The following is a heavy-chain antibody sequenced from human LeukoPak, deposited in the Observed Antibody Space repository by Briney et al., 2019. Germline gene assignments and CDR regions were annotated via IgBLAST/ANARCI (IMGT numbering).Heavy chain of an antibody. Sequence: GGSLRLSCAASGFTFSSYSMNWVRQAPGKGLEWVSSITSSSNYIYYAASVKGRFTISRDNAKNSLYLQMNSLRAEDTAVYYCARGTSGYSVWGQGTLVTVSS. CDR1: GFTFSSYS. CDR2: ITSSSNYI. CDR3: ARGTSGYSV. D-gene: IGHD3-22*01. V-gene: IGHV3-21*01. J-gene: IGHJ4*02.